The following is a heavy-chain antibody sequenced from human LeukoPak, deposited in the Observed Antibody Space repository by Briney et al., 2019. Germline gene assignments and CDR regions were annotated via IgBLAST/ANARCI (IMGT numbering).Heavy chain of an antibody. Sequence: GASVKVSCKASGYTFTSYGISWVRQAPGQGLEWMGWISAYNGNTNYAQKLQGRVTMTTDTSTSTAYMQLSSLRSEDTAVYYCARVLVASRQVVVAASPFDPWGQGTLVTVSS. CDR1: GYTFTSYG. CDR2: ISAYNGNT. D-gene: IGHD2-15*01. J-gene: IGHJ5*02. CDR3: ARVLVASRQVVVAASPFDP. V-gene: IGHV1-18*01.